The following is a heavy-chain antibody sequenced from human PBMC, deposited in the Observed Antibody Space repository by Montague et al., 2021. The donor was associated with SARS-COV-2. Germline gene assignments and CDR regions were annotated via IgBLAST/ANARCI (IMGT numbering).Heavy chain of an antibody. Sequence: YRRLSCAASGFPFSSYSMHWVRQSPGKGLEWVALISYDGSYKYYADSVKGRFTISRDNSKNTLYLQMNSLRGEDTAVYYCAKQTGAQTSYYYYGMDVWGQGTTVTVSS. J-gene: IGHJ6*02. CDR3: AKQTGAQTSYYYYGMDV. CDR2: ISYDGSYK. V-gene: IGHV3-30*18. CDR1: GFPFSSYS. D-gene: IGHD1-14*01.